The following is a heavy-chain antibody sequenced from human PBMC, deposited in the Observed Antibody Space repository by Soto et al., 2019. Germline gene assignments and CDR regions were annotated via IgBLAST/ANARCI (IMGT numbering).Heavy chain of an antibody. CDR1: GYTFTGYF. CDR2: INPNSGVT. D-gene: IGHD2-2*01. V-gene: IGHV1-2*02. Sequence: GASVKVSCKASGYTFTGYFIHWVRQAPGEGLEWVGYINPNSGVTKYAPRFLGRATITRDTSIRTAYMDLNNLRSDDTAVYFCTRGGRTILAPLPWGPGTLVTVSS. J-gene: IGHJ5*02. CDR3: TRGGRTILAPLP.